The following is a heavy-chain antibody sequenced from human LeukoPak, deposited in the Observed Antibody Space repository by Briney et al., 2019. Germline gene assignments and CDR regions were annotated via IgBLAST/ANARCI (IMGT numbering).Heavy chain of an antibody. J-gene: IGHJ3*02. D-gene: IGHD3-10*01. Sequence: PGGSLRPSCAASGFTFSMYGMHWVRQAPGKGLEWVTFIRDDGRNQYYADSVTGRFTTSRDNSQNTVYLQMNSLRGEDSAVYYCAKDKGGWPTGLWFGELSPAFDIWGQGTMVTVCS. CDR2: IRDDGRNQ. V-gene: IGHV3-30*02. CDR1: GFTFSMYG. CDR3: AKDKGGWPTGLWFGELSPAFDI.